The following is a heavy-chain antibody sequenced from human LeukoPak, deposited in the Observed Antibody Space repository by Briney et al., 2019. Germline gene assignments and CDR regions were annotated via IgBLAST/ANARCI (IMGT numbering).Heavy chain of an antibody. V-gene: IGHV4-30-2*01. J-gene: IGHJ5*02. CDR2: IYHSGST. D-gene: IGHD3-16*02. Sequence: SETLSLTCAVSGGSISSGGYSWSWIRQPPGKGLEWIGYIYHSGSTYYNPSLKSRVTISVDRSKNQFSLKLSSVTAADTAVYYCARAAAELSWWFDPWGQGTLVTVSS. CDR1: GGSISSGGYS. CDR3: ARAAAELSWWFDP.